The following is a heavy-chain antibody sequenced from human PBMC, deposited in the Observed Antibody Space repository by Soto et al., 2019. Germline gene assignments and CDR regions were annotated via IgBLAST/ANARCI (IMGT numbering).Heavy chain of an antibody. Sequence: SQTVSLAGGVSGGSISSGGYSWSWIRQPPGKGLEWIGYIYHSGSTYYNPSLKSRVTISVDRSKNQFSLTLSSVTAADTAVYYCASRTMIVVANAYDICGQGTMEIVS. CDR2: IYHSGST. V-gene: IGHV4-30-2*01. J-gene: IGHJ3*02. CDR1: GGSISSGGYS. CDR3: ASRTMIVVANAYDI. D-gene: IGHD3-22*01.